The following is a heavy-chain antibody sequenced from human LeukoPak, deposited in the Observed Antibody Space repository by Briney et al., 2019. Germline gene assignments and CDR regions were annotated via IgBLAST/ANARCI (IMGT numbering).Heavy chain of an antibody. CDR3: ARGELVIVPAVSYYYYYMDV. CDR1: GGSFSVYY. V-gene: IGHV4-34*01. J-gene: IGHJ6*03. Sequence: PSETLSLICAVYGGSFSVYYWGWIRQPQGKGLEWIGEINKSGSTNYNPSLKSRVTISVDTSKNQFSLKLSSVTAADTAVYYCARGELVIVPAVSYYYYYMDVWGKGTTVTVSS. D-gene: IGHD2-2*01. CDR2: INKSGST.